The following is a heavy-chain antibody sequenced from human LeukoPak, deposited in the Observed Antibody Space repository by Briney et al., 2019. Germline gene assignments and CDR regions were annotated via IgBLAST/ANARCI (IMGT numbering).Heavy chain of an antibody. CDR2: IYYSGST. CDR1: GGSISSYY. CDR3: ARGRYSSGRTPTYFDY. V-gene: IGHV4-59*08. Sequence: SETLSLTCTVSGGSISSYYWSWIRQPPGKGLEWIGYIYYSGSTNYNPSLKSRVTISVDTSKNQFSLKLSSVTAADTAVYYCARGRYSSGRTPTYFDYWGQGTLVSVSS. D-gene: IGHD6-19*01. J-gene: IGHJ4*02.